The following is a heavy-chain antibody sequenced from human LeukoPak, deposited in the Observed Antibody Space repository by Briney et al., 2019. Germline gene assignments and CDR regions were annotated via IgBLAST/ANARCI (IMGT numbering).Heavy chain of an antibody. D-gene: IGHD3-10*01. V-gene: IGHV4-34*01. J-gene: IGHJ4*02. CDR1: GGSFSGYY. CDR2: INHSGST. Sequence: SETLSLTCAVYGGSFSGYYWSWIRQPPGKGLEWIGGINHSGSTNYNPSLKSRVTISVDTSKNQFSLKLSSVTAADTAVYYCAREGSRYYFDYWGQGTLVTVPS. CDR3: AREGSRYYFDY.